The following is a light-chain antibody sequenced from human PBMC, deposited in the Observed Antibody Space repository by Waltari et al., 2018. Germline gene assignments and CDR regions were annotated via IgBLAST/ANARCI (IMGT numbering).Light chain of an antibody. CDR1: SPTIGAGND. V-gene: IGLV1-40*01. CDR2: GIS. CDR3: QSYDSSLDSVV. J-gene: IGLJ2*01. Sequence: QSVLTQPPSVSGAPGQRVTISCSGSSPTIGAGNDVQWYQQLPGTAPKLLIYGISVRPSGVPNRFSHSKSGASASLAITGLQADDEGHYYCQSYDSSLDSVVFGGGTKLTVL.